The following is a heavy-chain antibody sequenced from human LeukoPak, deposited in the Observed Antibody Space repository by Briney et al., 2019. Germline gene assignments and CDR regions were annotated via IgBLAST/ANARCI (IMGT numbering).Heavy chain of an antibody. J-gene: IGHJ6*03. D-gene: IGHD3-10*01. Sequence: PSETLSLTCTVSGGSISSSSYYWGWIRQPPGKGLEWIGSINYSGSTYYNPSLKSRVTISVDTSKNQFSLKLSSVTAADTAVYYCATRGDYYYCMDVWGKGTTVTVSS. CDR1: GGSISSSSYY. V-gene: IGHV4-39*01. CDR2: INYSGST. CDR3: ATRGDYYYCMDV.